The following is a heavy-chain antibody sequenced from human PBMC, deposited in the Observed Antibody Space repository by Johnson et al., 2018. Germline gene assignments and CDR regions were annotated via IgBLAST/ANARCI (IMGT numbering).Heavy chain of an antibody. Sequence: EVQLVESGGGLVQPGRSLRLSCAASGFTFSSYAMHWVRQATGKGLEWVSAIGTAGDTYYPGSVKGRFTISRENAKNSLYLQMNSLRAGDTAVYYCARGDFVDAFDLWGQGTMVTVSS. J-gene: IGHJ3*01. D-gene: IGHD2-21*02. CDR1: GFTFSSYA. V-gene: IGHV3-13*01. CDR3: ARGDFVDAFDL. CDR2: IGTAGDT.